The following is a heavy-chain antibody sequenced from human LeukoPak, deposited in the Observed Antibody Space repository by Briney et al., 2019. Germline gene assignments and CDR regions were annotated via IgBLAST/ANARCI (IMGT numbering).Heavy chain of an antibody. V-gene: IGHV3-23*01. J-gene: IGHJ6*03. CDR1: GFTFSSYG. D-gene: IGHD6-19*01. CDR2: ISGSGDST. CDR3: AKGGIAVSSTSYYYYMDV. Sequence: GGSLRLSCAASGFTFSSYGMSWVRQAPGKGLERVSAISGSGDSTHYADSVKGRFTISRDNSKNTLFLQMNSLRADDTAVYYCAKGGIAVSSTSYYYYMDVWGKGTTVTISS.